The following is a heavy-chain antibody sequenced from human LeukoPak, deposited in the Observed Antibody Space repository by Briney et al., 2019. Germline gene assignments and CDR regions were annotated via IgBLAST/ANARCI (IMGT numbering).Heavy chain of an antibody. D-gene: IGHD3-3*01. Sequence: GASVKVSCKASGYTFTGYYMHWVRQAPGQGLEWMGWINPNSGGTNYAQKFQGRVTMTRDTSFSTAYMELSRLRSDDTAVYYCAVTYYDFWSGSIGGIDYWGQGTLVTVSS. J-gene: IGHJ4*02. CDR2: INPNSGGT. V-gene: IGHV1-2*02. CDR3: AVTYYDFWSGSIGGIDY. CDR1: GYTFTGYY.